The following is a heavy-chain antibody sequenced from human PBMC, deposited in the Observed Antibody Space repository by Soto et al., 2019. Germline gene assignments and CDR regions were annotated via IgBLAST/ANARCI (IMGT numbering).Heavy chain of an antibody. V-gene: IGHV1-69*13. J-gene: IGHJ6*02. CDR3: AREALREGPYDILTVYGMDV. CDR1: GGTFSSYA. Sequence: ASVKVSCKASGGTFSSYAISWVRQAPGQGLEWMGGIIPIFGTANYAQKFQGRVTITADESTSTAYMELSSLRSEDTAVYYCAREALREGPYDILTVYGMDVWGQGTTVTVSS. CDR2: IIPIFGTA. D-gene: IGHD3-9*01.